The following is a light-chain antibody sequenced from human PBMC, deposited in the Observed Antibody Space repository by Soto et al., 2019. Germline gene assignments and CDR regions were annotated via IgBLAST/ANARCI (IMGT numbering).Light chain of an antibody. CDR1: SRDIAASNF. V-gene: IGLV2-14*01. J-gene: IGLJ1*01. CDR3: SSYTGSSTLYV. CDR2: EVS. Sequence: QSALTQPASVSGSPGQSITISCTGTSRDIAASNFVSWYQQRPGKAPKVMIYEVSNRPSGVSNRFSGSKSGTTASLTISGLQAEDEADYYCSSYTGSSTLYVFGTGTKVTVL.